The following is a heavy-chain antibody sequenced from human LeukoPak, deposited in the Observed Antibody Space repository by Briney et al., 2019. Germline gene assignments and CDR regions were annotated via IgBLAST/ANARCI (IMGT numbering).Heavy chain of an antibody. Sequence: SETLSLTCAVYGGSFSGYYWSWIRQPPGKGLEWIGEINHSGSTNYNPSLKSRVTVSVDTSKNQFSLKLSSVTAADPAVYYCARLSITMVRGVIGYYYYYGMDVWGKGTTVTVSS. CDR3: ARLSITMVRGVIGYYYYYGMDV. J-gene: IGHJ6*04. D-gene: IGHD3-10*01. CDR1: GGSFSGYY. V-gene: IGHV4-34*01. CDR2: INHSGST.